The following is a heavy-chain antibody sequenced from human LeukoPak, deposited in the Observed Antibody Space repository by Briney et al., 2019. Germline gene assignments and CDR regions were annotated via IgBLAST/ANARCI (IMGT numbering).Heavy chain of an antibody. D-gene: IGHD6-19*01. CDR3: AKGIAVAAFQH. CDR2: ISYDGSNK. V-gene: IGHV3-30*18. J-gene: IGHJ1*01. CDR1: GFTFSSYG. Sequence: GGSLRLSCAASGFTFSSYGMHWVRQAPVKGLEWVAVISYDGSNKYYADSVKGRFTISRDNSKNTLYLQMNSLRAEDTAVYYCAKGIAVAAFQHWGQGTLVTVSS.